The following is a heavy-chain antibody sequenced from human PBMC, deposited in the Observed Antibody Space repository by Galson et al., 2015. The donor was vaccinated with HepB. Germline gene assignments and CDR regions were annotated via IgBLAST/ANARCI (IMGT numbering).Heavy chain of an antibody. J-gene: IGHJ4*02. CDR3: TRDYGPKGPLDAPLDY. Sequence: SLRLSCAASGFTFGDYAMSWCRQAPGKGLEWVGVVKMQTHGGTTEYAASVSGRFTISRDDSKTIAYLQMNNLKAEDTAVYYCTRDYGPKGPLDAPLDYWGQGTLVTVSS. CDR2: VKMQTHGGTT. D-gene: IGHD3-10*01. V-gene: IGHV3-49*03. CDR1: GFTFGDYA.